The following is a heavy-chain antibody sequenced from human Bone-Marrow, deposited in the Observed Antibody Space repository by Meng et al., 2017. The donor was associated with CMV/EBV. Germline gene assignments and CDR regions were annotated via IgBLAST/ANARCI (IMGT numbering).Heavy chain of an antibody. J-gene: IGHJ6*02. Sequence: ASVKVSCKASGGTFSSYAISWVRQAPGQGLEWMGWISAYNGNTNYAQKLQGRVTMTTDTSTSTAYMELRSLRSDDTAVYYCARDRSGSYRYYYYGMDVWGQGTTVTVSS. V-gene: IGHV1-18*01. CDR2: ISAYNGNT. CDR1: GGTFSSYA. D-gene: IGHD1-26*01. CDR3: ARDRSGSYRYYYYGMDV.